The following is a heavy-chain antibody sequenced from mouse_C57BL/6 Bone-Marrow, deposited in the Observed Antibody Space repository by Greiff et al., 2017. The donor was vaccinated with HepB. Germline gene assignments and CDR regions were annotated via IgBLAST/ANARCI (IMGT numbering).Heavy chain of an antibody. V-gene: IGHV1-52*01. CDR3: ARHGGGFAY. CDR2: IDPSDSET. Sequence: QVQLQQPGAELVRPGSSVKLSCKASGYTFTSYWMHWVKQRPIQGLEWIGNIDPSDSETHYNQKFKDKATVTVDKSSSTAYMHLSSLTSEDSAVYYCARHGGGFAYWGQGTLVTVSA. CDR1: GYTFTSYW. J-gene: IGHJ3*01.